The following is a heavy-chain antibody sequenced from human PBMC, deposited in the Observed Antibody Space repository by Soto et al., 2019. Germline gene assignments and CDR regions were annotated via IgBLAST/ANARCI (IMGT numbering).Heavy chain of an antibody. CDR3: TKANRYCSGANCFTFDY. Sequence: PGGSLRLSCTASGFTFSNYAMSWVRQAPGKGLEWVSTYSVKGRFTISRDNSKNTLSLQMNSLRAEDTAVYYCTKANRYCSGANCFTFDYWGMGTLVTVSS. CDR1: GFTFSNYA. D-gene: IGHD2-15*01. J-gene: IGHJ4*02. V-gene: IGHV3-23*01.